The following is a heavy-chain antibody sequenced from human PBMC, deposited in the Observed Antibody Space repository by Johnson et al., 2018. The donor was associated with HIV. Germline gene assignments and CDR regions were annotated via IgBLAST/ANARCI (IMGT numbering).Heavy chain of an antibody. CDR1: ALTFSSYG. J-gene: IGHJ3*02. V-gene: IGHV3-30*02. D-gene: IGHD5-24*01. CDR3: AKDFTDGAFDI. Sequence: QMQLVESGGGVVQPGGSMRLSCAASALTFSSYGMHWVRQAPGQGLVWVAFIRYDGSTHYYAAYVEGRFTISRDNSKNTLHLQMTSLRVEDTAVYYCAKDFTDGAFDIWGRGTMVTVSS. CDR2: IRYDGSTH.